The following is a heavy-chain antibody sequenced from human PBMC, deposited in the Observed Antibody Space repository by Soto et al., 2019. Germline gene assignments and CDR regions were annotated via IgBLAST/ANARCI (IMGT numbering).Heavy chain of an antibody. CDR1: GYTFTSYD. V-gene: IGHV1-18*01. CDR2: ISAYNANT. Sequence: QVQLVQSGAEVKKPGASEKVSCKASGYTFTSYDISWVRQAPGQGLEWMGWISAYNANTNYAQKFQGRVTMTTDTSTSTAYMELRSLRSDDTAVYYCARQYTSNWSTGYWGQGTLVTVSS. CDR3: ARQYTSNWSTGY. J-gene: IGHJ4*02. D-gene: IGHD1-20*01.